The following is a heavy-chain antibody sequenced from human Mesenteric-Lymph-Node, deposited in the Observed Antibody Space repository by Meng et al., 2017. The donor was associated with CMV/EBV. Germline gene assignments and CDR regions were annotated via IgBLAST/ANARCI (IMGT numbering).Heavy chain of an antibody. Sequence: GGSLRLSCVASGFTFNAYGMHWVRQAPGKGLEWVAMIWSDGSDKHYTDSVKGRFTISRDDSKYTLYLQMDSLGDEVTAVYSCAKRGDWSGRGAALDIWGQGTMVTVSS. J-gene: IGHJ3*02. CDR2: IWSDGSDK. CDR1: GFTFNAYG. D-gene: IGHD3-3*01. CDR3: AKRGDWSGRGAALDI. V-gene: IGHV3-33*03.